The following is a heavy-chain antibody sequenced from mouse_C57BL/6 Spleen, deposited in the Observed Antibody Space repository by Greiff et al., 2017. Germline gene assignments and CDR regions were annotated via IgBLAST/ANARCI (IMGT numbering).Heavy chain of an antibody. D-gene: IGHD2-2*01. V-gene: IGHV2-6-1*01. CDR3: ARHEDYGYDGPWCAY. CDR1: GFSLTSYG. J-gene: IGHJ3*01. CDR2: IWSDGST. Sequence: VQRVESGPGLVAPSQSLSITCTVSGFSLTSYGVHWVRQPPGKGLEWLVVIWSDGSTTYNSALKSRLSISKDNSKSQVFLKMNSLQTDDTAMYYCARHEDYGYDGPWCAYWGQGTLVTVSA.